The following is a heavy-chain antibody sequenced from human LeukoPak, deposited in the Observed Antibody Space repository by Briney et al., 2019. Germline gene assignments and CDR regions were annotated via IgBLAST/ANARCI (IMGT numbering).Heavy chain of an antibody. D-gene: IGHD3-22*01. CDR1: GYTFTGYY. J-gene: IGHJ4*02. CDR2: INPNSGGT. Sequence: ASVKVSCKASGYTFTGYYMHWVRQAPGQGLEWMGWINPNSGGTNYAQKFQGRVTMTRDTSISTAYMELSRLRSDDTAVYYCARGLLTKYYYDSSGYWPIDYWGQGTLVTVSS. CDR3: ARGLLTKYYYDSSGYWPIDY. V-gene: IGHV1-2*02.